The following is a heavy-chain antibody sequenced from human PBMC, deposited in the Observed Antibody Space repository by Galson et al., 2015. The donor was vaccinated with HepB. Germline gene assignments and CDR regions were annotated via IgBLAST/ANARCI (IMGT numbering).Heavy chain of an antibody. V-gene: IGHV3-30*18. CDR1: GFTFSSYG. J-gene: IGHJ4*02. CDR3: AKGGSGLYHYLDY. Sequence: SLRLSCAASGFTFSSYGMHWVRQAPGKGLEWVAVISSDGRNTYYVASVKGRFNISRDNSKNTLYLQMNSLRAEDPAVYYCAKGGSGLYHYLDYWGQGTLVTVSS. CDR2: ISSDGRNT. D-gene: IGHD6-19*01.